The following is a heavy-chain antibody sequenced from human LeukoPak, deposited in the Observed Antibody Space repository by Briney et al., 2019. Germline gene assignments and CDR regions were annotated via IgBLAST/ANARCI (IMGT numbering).Heavy chain of an antibody. CDR3: ARLRTYYYDSSGFRGDY. D-gene: IGHD3-22*01. V-gene: IGHV4-30-2*01. J-gene: IGHJ4*02. CDR1: GGSISSGGYS. CDR2: IYHSGST. Sequence: PSETLSLTCAVSGGSISSGGYSWSWIRQPPGKGLEWIGYIYHSGSTYYNPSLKSRVTISVDRSKNQFSLKLSSVTAADTAVYYCARLRTYYYDSSGFRGDYWGQGTLVTVSS.